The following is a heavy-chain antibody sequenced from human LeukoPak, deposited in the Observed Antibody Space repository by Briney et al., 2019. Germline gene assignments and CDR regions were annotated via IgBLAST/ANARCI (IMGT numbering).Heavy chain of an antibody. CDR3: AKQGTMVRGVIAWFDP. D-gene: IGHD3-10*01. CDR2: ISGSGGST. V-gene: IGHV3-23*01. Sequence: GGSLRLSCAASGFTFSSYAMSWVRQALGKGLEWVSAISGSGGSTYYADSVKGRFTISRDNSKNTLYLQMNSLRAEDTAVYYCAKQGTMVRGVIAWFDPWGQGTLVTVSS. CDR1: GFTFSSYA. J-gene: IGHJ5*02.